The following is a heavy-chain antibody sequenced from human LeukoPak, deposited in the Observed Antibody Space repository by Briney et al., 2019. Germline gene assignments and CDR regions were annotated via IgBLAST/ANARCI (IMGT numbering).Heavy chain of an antibody. D-gene: IGHD2-2*01. V-gene: IGHV3-30-3*01. CDR2: ISYDGSNK. CDR1: GFTFSSYA. Sequence: GGSLRLSCAASGFTFSSYAMHWVRQAPGKGLEWVAVISYDGSNKYYADSVKGRFTISRDNSKNTLYLQMNSLRAEDTAVYYCARPPDIVVVPAALDYWGQGTLVTVSS. J-gene: IGHJ4*02. CDR3: ARPPDIVVVPAALDY.